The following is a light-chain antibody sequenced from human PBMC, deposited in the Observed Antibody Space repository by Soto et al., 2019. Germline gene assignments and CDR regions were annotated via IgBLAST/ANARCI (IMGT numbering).Light chain of an antibody. CDR2: DES. V-gene: IGKV1-33*01. J-gene: IGKJ3*01. Sequence: DIQMTQSPSSLSASVGDRVTITCQASQDISNYLNWYQQKPGKAPKLLIYDESNLDTGVPSRFSGSGSGTDFTFTISSLQPEDIATYYCQQYDNLPLTFGPGTKVDIK. CDR1: QDISNY. CDR3: QQYDNLPLT.